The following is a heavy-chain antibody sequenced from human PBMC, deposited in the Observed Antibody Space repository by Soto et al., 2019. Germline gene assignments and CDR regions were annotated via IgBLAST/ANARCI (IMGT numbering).Heavy chain of an antibody. J-gene: IGHJ4*02. V-gene: IGHV4-30-4*01. D-gene: IGHD3-10*01. Sequence: QVQLQESGPGLVKPSQTLSLTCTVSGGSISSGDYYWSWIRQPPGKGLEWIGYIYYSGSTYCNPSLKSRVTMSVDTSKNRFSLKLSSVTAADTAVYYCARVGGFGATTIDYWGQGTLVTVSS. CDR3: ARVGGFGATTIDY. CDR1: GGSISSGDYY. CDR2: IYYSGST.